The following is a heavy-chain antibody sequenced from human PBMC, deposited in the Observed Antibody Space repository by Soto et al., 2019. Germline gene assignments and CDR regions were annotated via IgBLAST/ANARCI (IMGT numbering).Heavy chain of an antibody. CDR2: IYYSGST. J-gene: IGHJ6*02. D-gene: IGHD2-15*01. Sequence: QVQLQESGPGLVKPSETLSLTCTVSGGSVSSGSYDWSWIRQPPGMGLEWIGYIYYSGSTNYNPSLKSRVTISVDTSKNQFSLKLSSVTAADTAVYYCARGTPDIVVVVAATYYYYGMDVWGQGTTVTVSS. CDR1: GGSVSSGSYD. CDR3: ARGTPDIVVVVAATYYYYGMDV. V-gene: IGHV4-61*01.